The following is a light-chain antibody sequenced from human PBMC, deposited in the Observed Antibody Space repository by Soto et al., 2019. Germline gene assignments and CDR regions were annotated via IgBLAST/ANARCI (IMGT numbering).Light chain of an antibody. Sequence: EIVLTQSPATLSLSPGERATLSCRASQTVSSYLGWYQHKPGRAPRLLMYSASTRATGIAARFSGGGSGTDFTLTISSLQSEDFAVYYCQQYNNWPRTFGQGTKVDIK. CDR2: SAS. J-gene: IGKJ1*01. V-gene: IGKV3-15*01. CDR1: QTVSSY. CDR3: QQYNNWPRT.